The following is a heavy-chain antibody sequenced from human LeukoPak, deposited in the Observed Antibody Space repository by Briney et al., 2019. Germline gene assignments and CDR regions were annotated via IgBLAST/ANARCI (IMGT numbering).Heavy chain of an antibody. V-gene: IGHV3-48*04. CDR3: ATSRVFDY. CDR2: ITRGDSK. J-gene: IGHJ4*02. Sequence: GGSLRLSCAASGFTFSSYTISWVRQAPGKGLEWISSITRGDSKYYADSVKGRFTISRDNSKETLYLEMNSLRVEDTAIYYCATSRVFDYWGQGTLVAVSS. CDR1: GFTFSSYT.